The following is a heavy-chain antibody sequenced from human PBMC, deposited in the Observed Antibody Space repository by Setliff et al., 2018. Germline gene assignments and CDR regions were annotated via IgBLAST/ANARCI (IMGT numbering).Heavy chain of an antibody. CDR3: SRLVRFCTRTTCQRLSGDDF. D-gene: IGHD2-8*01. CDR2: ISAYNGKT. CDR1: GYTLSNSI. J-gene: IGHJ4*02. Sequence: ASVKVSCKASGYTLSNSILSWVRQAPGQGLEWMGWISAYNGKTYFAQKFQDRITLTTDTSTNTGYLELRGLRSDDTAVYYCSRLVRFCTRTTCQRLSGDDFWGQGTLVTVSS. V-gene: IGHV1-18*01.